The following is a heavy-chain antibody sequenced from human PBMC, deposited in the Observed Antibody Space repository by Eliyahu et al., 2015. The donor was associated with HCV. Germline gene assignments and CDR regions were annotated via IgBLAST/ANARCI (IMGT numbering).Heavy chain of an antibody. CDR3: ARGTIFGVVNYYYYGMDV. CDR1: GGSVSSGSYY. D-gene: IGHD3-3*01. J-gene: IGHJ6*02. V-gene: IGHV4-61*01. Sequence: GGSVSSGSYYWSWIRQPPGKGLEWIGYIYYSGSTNYNPSLKSRVTISVDTSKNQFSLKLSSVTAADTAVYYCARGTIFGVVNYYYYGMDVWGQGTTVTVSS. CDR2: IYYSGST.